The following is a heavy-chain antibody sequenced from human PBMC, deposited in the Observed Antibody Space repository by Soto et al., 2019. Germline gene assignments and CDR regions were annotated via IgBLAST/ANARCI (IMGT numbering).Heavy chain of an antibody. Sequence: QVQLQESGPGLVKPSETLSLTCTVSGGSISSNYWSWIRQPPGKGLEWIGYIYHSGSTNYNPSLTSRVTMSVDTSKNQFSLKLSSVTAADTAVYSCAREGSGYFDYWGQGTLVTVSS. CDR2: IYHSGST. J-gene: IGHJ4*02. D-gene: IGHD3-22*01. CDR3: AREGSGYFDY. V-gene: IGHV4-59*01. CDR1: GGSISSNY.